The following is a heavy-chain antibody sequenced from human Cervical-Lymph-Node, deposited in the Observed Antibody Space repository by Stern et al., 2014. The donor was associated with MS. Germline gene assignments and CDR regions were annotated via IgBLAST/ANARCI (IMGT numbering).Heavy chain of an antibody. CDR1: GYTFTRYY. V-gene: IGHV1-46*01. J-gene: IGHJ4*02. Sequence: VQLVQSGAEVKKPGASVKVSCKASGYTFTRYYMHWVRQAPGQGLECMGIINPSDGSASYAQNFQGRVTMTRDTSTSTLYMELTSLRSEDTAVYYCAGGHTFDYWGQGTLVTVSS. CDR3: AGGHTFDY. CDR2: INPSDGSA.